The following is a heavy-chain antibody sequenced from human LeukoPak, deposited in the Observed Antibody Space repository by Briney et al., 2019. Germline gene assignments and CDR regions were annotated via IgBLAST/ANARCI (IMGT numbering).Heavy chain of an antibody. CDR3: ARHQRGNSDAFDI. J-gene: IGHJ3*02. V-gene: IGHV4-59*01. Sequence: PSETLSLTCTVSGASISSYYWSWIRQPPGKGLEWIGYIYYSGSTNYNPSLKSRVTISVDTSKNQFSLKLSFVTAADTAVYYCARHQRGNSDAFDIWGQGTMVTVSS. D-gene: IGHD4-23*01. CDR1: GASISSYY. CDR2: IYYSGST.